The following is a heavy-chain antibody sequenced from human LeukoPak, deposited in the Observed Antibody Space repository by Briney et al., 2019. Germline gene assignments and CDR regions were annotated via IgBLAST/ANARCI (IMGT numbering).Heavy chain of an antibody. D-gene: IGHD2-15*01. Sequence: GGSLRLSCAASGFTFSSYWMSWVRQAPGEGLEWVANIKQDGSEKYYVGSVKGRFTISRDNAKNSLYLQMNSLRAEDTAVYYCARIYPSGTEFDYWGQGTLVTVSS. CDR2: IKQDGSEK. CDR1: GFTFSSYW. J-gene: IGHJ4*02. CDR3: ARIYPSGTEFDY. V-gene: IGHV3-7*01.